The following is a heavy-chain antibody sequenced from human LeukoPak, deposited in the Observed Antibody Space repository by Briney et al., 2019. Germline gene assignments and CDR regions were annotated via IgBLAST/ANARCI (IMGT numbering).Heavy chain of an antibody. J-gene: IGHJ6*02. Sequence: PGGSLRLSCIASGFTFSNYVMHWVRQAPGKGLEWVAVIWYDGSNGYYGDSVKGRFTISRDNSKNTLDLQMNSLRAEDTAVYYCARAHYYDMDVWGQGTTVTVSS. CDR1: GFTFSNYV. CDR2: IWYDGSNG. V-gene: IGHV3-33*01. CDR3: ARAHYYDMDV.